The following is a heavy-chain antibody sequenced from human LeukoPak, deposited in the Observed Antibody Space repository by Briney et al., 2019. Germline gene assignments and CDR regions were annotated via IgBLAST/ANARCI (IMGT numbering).Heavy chain of an antibody. CDR3: ARVSGITMIVVAISRVAFDI. D-gene: IGHD3-22*01. CDR2: ISSSGSTI. J-gene: IGHJ3*02. Sequence: GGSLRLSCAASGFTFSDYYMSWIRQAPGKGLEWVSYISSSGSTIYYADSVKGRFTISRDIAKNSLYLQMNSLRAEDTAVYYCARVSGITMIVVAISRVAFDIWGQGTMVTVSS. CDR1: GFTFSDYY. V-gene: IGHV3-11*04.